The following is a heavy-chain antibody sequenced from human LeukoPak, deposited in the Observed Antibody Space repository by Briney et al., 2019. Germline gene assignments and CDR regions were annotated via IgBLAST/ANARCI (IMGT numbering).Heavy chain of an antibody. CDR1: GFTFSSYG. J-gene: IGHJ6*03. V-gene: IGHV3-30*02. CDR3: AKDSLYSSSWDFYYYYYMDV. Sequence: GGSLRLSCAASGFTFSSYGMHWVRQAPGKGLEWGAFIRYDGSNKYYADSVKGRFTISRDNSKNTLYLQMNSLRAEDTAVYYCAKDSLYSSSWDFYYYYYMDVWGKGTTVTISS. D-gene: IGHD6-13*01. CDR2: IRYDGSNK.